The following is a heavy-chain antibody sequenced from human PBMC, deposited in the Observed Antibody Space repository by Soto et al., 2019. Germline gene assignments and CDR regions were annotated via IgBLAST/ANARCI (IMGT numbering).Heavy chain of an antibody. CDR1: GFTLSSYG. CDR2: ISGSGHGT. Sequence: EVVLLESGGGLLQPGGSLRLSCATSGFTLSSYGMTWVRQAPGKGLEWVSSISGSGHGTYYTDSVKGRFTISRDNSKNMVYLQMHSLRPEDTAIYYCAKDQSPPRGYWGQGTLVTVSS. V-gene: IGHV3-23*01. J-gene: IGHJ4*02. CDR3: AKDQSPPRGY.